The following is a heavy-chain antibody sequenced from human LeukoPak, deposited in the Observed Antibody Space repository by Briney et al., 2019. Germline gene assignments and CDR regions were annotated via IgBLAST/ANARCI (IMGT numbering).Heavy chain of an antibody. CDR2: IYYSGST. V-gene: IGHV4-59*01. Sequence: PSETLSLTCRVSGGSISNSYWTWIRQPPGKGLESIGYIYYSGSTTYNPSLKSRVTISIDPSQNQFSLRLSPVTAADTAVYYCARVPRSLSSSGWSDYWGQGTLVTVSS. D-gene: IGHD6-19*01. CDR1: GGSISNSY. J-gene: IGHJ4*02. CDR3: ARVPRSLSSSGWSDY.